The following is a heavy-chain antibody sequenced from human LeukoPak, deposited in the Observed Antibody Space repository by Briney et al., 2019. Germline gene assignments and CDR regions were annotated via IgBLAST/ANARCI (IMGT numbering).Heavy chain of an antibody. J-gene: IGHJ6*03. Sequence: GESLKISCKGSGFNFTAYWIAWVRQMPGKGLEWMGIIYPGDSDTRYSPSFQGQVTISADKSISTAYLQWSSLKASDTAMYYCARPHYYYYYMDVWGKGTTVTVSS. CDR3: ARPHYYYYYMDV. CDR1: GFNFTAYW. V-gene: IGHV5-51*01. CDR2: IYPGDSDT.